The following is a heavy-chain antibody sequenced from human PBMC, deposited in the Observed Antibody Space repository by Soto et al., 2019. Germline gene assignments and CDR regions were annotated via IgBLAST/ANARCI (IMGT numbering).Heavy chain of an antibody. J-gene: IGHJ4*02. V-gene: IGHV1-24*01. CDR3: ATDPGYCGGDCPLGY. CDR1: GYTLTELS. D-gene: IGHD2-21*02. CDR2: FDPEDGET. Sequence: ASVKVSCKVSGYTLTELSMHWVRQAPGKGLEWMGGFDPEDGETIYAQKFQGRVTMTEDTSTDTAYMELSSLRSGDTAVYYCATDPGYCGGDCPLGYWGQGTLVTISS.